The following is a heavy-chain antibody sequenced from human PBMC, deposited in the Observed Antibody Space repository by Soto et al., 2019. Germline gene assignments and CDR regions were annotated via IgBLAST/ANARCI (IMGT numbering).Heavy chain of an antibody. V-gene: IGHV1-8*01. CDR1: GYTFTSYD. CDR3: AREDYGGRPGY. D-gene: IGHD4-17*01. CDR2: MNPNSGNT. Sequence: QVQLVQSGAEVKKPGASVKLSCKASGYTFTSYDITWVRQATGQGLEWMGWMNPNSGNTGCAQKCQGRVTMTRNTSISTAYMELSSLRSEDKAVYSWAREDYGGRPGYWGQGTLVTVSS. J-gene: IGHJ4*02.